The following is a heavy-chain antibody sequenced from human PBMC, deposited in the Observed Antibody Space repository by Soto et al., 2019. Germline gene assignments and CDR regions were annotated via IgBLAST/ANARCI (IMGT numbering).Heavy chain of an antibody. Sequence: SETLSLTCTVSGGSISSYYWSWIRQPPGKGLEWIGYIYYSGSTNYNPSLKSRVTISVDTSKNQLSLKLSSVTAADTTVYYCARRYGYYFDYWGQGTLVTVSS. V-gene: IGHV4-59*08. D-gene: IGHD4-17*01. CDR3: ARRYGYYFDY. J-gene: IGHJ4*02. CDR2: IYYSGST. CDR1: GGSISSYY.